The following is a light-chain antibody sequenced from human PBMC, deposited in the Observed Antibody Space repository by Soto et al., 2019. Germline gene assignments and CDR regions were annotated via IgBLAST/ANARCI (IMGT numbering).Light chain of an antibody. CDR1: SSDVGSYNY. V-gene: IGLV2-14*01. J-gene: IGLJ1*01. CDR3: SSYTSSSTL. Sequence: QSALTQPASVSGSPGQSITISCTGTSSDVGSYNYVSWYQRHPGKAPKLMIYEVSDRPSGISSRFSGSKSGNTASLTISGLQTEDEADYYCSSYTSSSTLFGTGTKSPS. CDR2: EVS.